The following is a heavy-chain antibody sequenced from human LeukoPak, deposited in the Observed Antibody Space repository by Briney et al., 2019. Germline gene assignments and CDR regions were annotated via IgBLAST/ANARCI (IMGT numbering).Heavy chain of an antibody. CDR2: MYYSGST. D-gene: IGHD4-23*01. J-gene: IGHJ4*02. V-gene: IGHV4-61*01. CDR3: ARGRIGGAN. Sequence: SGTLSLTCGVSGGSISGSNYWSWIRQPPGKGLEWIGCMYYSGSTNYNPSLKSRVTISVDTSKNQFFLKLTSVTTADTAVYFCARGRIGGANWGQGTLATVSS. CDR1: GGSISGSNY.